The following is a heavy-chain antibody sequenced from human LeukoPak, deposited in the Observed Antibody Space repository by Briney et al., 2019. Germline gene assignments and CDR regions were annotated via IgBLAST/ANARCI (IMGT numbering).Heavy chain of an antibody. CDR1: GYTFIGYY. J-gene: IGHJ4*02. CDR2: INPNSGGT. V-gene: IGHV1-2*02. D-gene: IGHD6-6*01. CDR3: AREGYSSSYLY. Sequence: EASVKVSCKASGYTFIGYYIHWVRQAPGQGLEWMGWINPNSGGTDYAQKFQGRVTMTRDTSIRIAYMELRRLRSDDTAVYYCAREGYSSSYLYWGQGTLVTVSS.